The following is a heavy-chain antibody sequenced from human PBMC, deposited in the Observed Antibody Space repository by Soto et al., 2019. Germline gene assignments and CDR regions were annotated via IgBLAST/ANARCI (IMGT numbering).Heavy chain of an antibody. J-gene: IGHJ4*02. Sequence: SETLSLTCTVSGGSISSGGYYWSWIRQHPGKGLEWIGYIYYSGSTYYNPSLKSRVTISVDTSKNQFSLKLSSVTAADTAVYYCARGPPYCGGDCYRITPFDYWGQGTLVTVSS. CDR3: ARGPPYCGGDCYRITPFDY. CDR2: IYYSGST. V-gene: IGHV4-31*02. CDR1: GGSISSGGYY. D-gene: IGHD2-21*02.